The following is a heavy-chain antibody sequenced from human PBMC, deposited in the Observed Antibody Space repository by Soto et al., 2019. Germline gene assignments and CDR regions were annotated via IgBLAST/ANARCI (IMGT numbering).Heavy chain of an antibody. CDR2: IYPGDYET. J-gene: IGHJ4*02. Sequence: ESLKISCQCSGYTFSNFWIAWVRQLPGKGLEWMGIIYPGDYETRYSPSFHGKVTISADRSIGTAYLQWSSLEASDSAFYFCERSHRSSPYFDYWGQGALVTVSS. V-gene: IGHV5-51*01. CDR1: GYTFSNFW. D-gene: IGHD6-13*01. CDR3: ERSHRSSPYFDY.